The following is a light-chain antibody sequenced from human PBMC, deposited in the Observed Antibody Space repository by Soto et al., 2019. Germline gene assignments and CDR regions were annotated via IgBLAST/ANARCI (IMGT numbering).Light chain of an antibody. CDR1: QSLVGSDRKTD. V-gene: IGKV2D-29*02. J-gene: IGKJ3*01. CDR2: EVS. CDR3: MQSADLPLT. Sequence: DIVMTQTPPSLSVTPGRPASISCNSSQSLVGSDRKTDLSWYVQKAGQSPQILIYEVSKRFPGVPDRFTGSGSATDFPLTINRLEAEDVGIYYCMQSADLPLTFGPGTKVDI.